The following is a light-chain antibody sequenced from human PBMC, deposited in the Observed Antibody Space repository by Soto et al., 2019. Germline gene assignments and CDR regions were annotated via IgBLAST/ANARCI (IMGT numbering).Light chain of an antibody. CDR3: QSYDSSLSGWV. J-gene: IGLJ3*02. Sequence: QLVPTQPPSVSGAPGQRVTISCTGSSSNIGAGYDVHWYQQLPGTAPKLLIHGNSNRPSGVPDRFSGSKSGTSASLAITGLQAEDEADYYCQSYDSSLSGWVFGGGTKLTVL. V-gene: IGLV1-40*01. CDR2: GNS. CDR1: SSNIGAGYD.